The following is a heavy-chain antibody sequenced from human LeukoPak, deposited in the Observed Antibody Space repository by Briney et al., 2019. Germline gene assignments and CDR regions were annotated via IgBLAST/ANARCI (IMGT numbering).Heavy chain of an antibody. CDR1: GYTFTSYG. D-gene: IGHD6-19*01. CDR2: ISAYNGNT. J-gene: IGHJ5*02. V-gene: IGHV1-18*01. CDR3: ARELYSSGWDTYDP. Sequence: ASVKVSCKASGYTFTSYGISWVRQAPGQGLEWMGWISAYNGNTNYAQKLQGRVTMTTDTSTSTAYMELRSLRSDDTAVYYCARELYSSGWDTYDPWGQGTLVTVSS.